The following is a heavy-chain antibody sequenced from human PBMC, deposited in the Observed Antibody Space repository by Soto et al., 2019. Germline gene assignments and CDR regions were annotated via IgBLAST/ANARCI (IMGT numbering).Heavy chain of an antibody. CDR1: GFTFSDYA. CDR3: ARVGRPQHLLTGFDN. CDR2: IRPDGSNR. Sequence: QVQLVESGGGVVQPGWSLRLSCVTSGFTFSDYAMHWVRQAPGKGLEWVAVIRPDGSNRYYADSVKGRFTISRDIFKNTLYLQMSSLRADETAAYFCARVGRPQHLLTGFDNWGQGTLVTVSS. J-gene: IGHJ5*02. D-gene: IGHD3-16*01. V-gene: IGHV3-33*01.